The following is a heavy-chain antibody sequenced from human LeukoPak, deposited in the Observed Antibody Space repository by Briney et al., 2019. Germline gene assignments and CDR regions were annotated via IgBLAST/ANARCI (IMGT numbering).Heavy chain of an antibody. Sequence: SETLSLTCIVSGGSISIYYWYWIRQRQGKGLEWIGYIYNSGSTDYNPSLKRRVTISADTSKNQFSLKLTSVTAADTAVYYCARDRELGSWGQGILVTVSS. D-gene: IGHD3-16*01. CDR2: IYNSGST. V-gene: IGHV4-59*01. CDR1: GGSISIYY. CDR3: ARDRELGS. J-gene: IGHJ5*02.